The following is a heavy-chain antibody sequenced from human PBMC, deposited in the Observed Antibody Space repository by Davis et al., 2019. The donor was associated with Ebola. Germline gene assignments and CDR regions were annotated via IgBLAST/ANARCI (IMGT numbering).Heavy chain of an antibody. V-gene: IGHV4-59*08. Sequence: MPSETLSLTCTVSGGSISGYFLSWIRQPPGKGLELIGSIYYTGSTNYNPSLKSRVTISLDTSNNQFSLKLISVTAADTAVYYCARRSREYGWFDPWGQGTVVTVSS. CDR1: GGSISGYF. CDR2: IYYTGST. J-gene: IGHJ5*02. CDR3: ARRSREYGWFDP. D-gene: IGHD4-17*01.